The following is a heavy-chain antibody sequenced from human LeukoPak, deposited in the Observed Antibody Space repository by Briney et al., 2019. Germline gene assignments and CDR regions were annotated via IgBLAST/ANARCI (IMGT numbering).Heavy chain of an antibody. Sequence: GGSLRLSCAASGFTFSTYWMSWVRQAPGKGLEWVANIKQDGSDKFYVDSVKGRFTISRDNAKNSMYLQMNSLGAEDTAVYYCARVLPVASRDYWGQGTLVTVSS. CDR2: IKQDGSDK. V-gene: IGHV3-7*01. CDR3: ARVLPVASRDY. D-gene: IGHD2-2*01. CDR1: GFTFSTYW. J-gene: IGHJ4*02.